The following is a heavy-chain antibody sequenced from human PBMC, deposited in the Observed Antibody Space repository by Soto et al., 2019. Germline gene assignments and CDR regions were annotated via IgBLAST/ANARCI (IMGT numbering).Heavy chain of an antibody. Sequence: ASVKVSCKASGYTFTSYYMHWVRQAPGQGLEWMGIINPSGGSTSYAQKFQGRVTMTRDTSTSTVYMELSSLRSEDTAVYYCARDRWERIVVVVAATYGMDVWGQGTTVTVSS. CDR3: ARDRWERIVVVVAATYGMDV. V-gene: IGHV1-46*01. J-gene: IGHJ6*02. D-gene: IGHD2-15*01. CDR1: GYTFTSYY. CDR2: INPSGGST.